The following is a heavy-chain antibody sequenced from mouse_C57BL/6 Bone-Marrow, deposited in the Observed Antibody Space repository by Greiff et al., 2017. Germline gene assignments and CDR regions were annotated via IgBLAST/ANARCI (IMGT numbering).Heavy chain of an antibody. V-gene: IGHV5-17*01. CDR2: ISSGSSTI. CDR1: GFTFSDYG. Sequence: EVKLMESGGGLVKPGGSLKLSCAASGFTFSDYGMHWVRQAPEKGLEWVAYISSGSSTIYYADTVKGRFTISRDNAKNTLFLQLTSLRAEDTAMYYCACRTGRSWFDYWGQGTTLTVSS. D-gene: IGHD4-1*01. CDR3: ACRTGRSWFDY. J-gene: IGHJ2*01.